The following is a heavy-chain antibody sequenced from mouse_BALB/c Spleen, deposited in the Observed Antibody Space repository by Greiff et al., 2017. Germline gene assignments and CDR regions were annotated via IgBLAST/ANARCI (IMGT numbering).Heavy chain of an antibody. D-gene: IGHD2-3*01. Sequence: EVQLVESGGGLVQPGGSRKLSCAASGFTFSSFGMHWVRQAPEKGLEWVAYISSGSSTIYYADTVKGRFTISRDNPKNTLFLQMTSLRSEDTAMYYCAREGWLLCDAMDYWGQGTSVTVSS. CDR2: ISSGSSTI. V-gene: IGHV5-17*02. CDR3: AREGWLLCDAMDY. CDR1: GFTFSSFG. J-gene: IGHJ4*01.